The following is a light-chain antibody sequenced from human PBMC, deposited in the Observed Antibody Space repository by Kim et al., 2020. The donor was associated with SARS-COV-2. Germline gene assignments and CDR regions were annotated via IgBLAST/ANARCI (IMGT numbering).Light chain of an antibody. CDR2: RNT. Sequence: QTPTPTCTADRNNFGDQAAAWLQQHQGHPPKILSYRNTGRPSGISDRFSASRSGNTASLTITVLQPEDEADYYCAAWDTSLRYWVFGGGTQLTVL. CDR3: AAWDTSLRYWV. J-gene: IGLJ3*02. CDR1: RNNFGDQA. V-gene: IGLV10-54*01.